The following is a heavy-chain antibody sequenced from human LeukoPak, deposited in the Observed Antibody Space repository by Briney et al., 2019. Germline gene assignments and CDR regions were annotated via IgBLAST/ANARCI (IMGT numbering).Heavy chain of an antibody. CDR3: ARDSRKPYCSGGSCYSRQNWFDP. CDR2: TYYRTKWYN. D-gene: IGHD2-15*01. J-gene: IGHJ5*02. Sequence: SQTLSLTCAISGDSVSSNSAAWNWIRQSPSRGLEWLGRTYYRTKWYNDYAVSVKSRITINPDTSKNQFYLQLNSVTPEETAVYYCARDSRKPYCSGGSCYSRQNWFDPWGQGTLVTVSS. CDR1: GDSVSSNSAA. V-gene: IGHV6-1*01.